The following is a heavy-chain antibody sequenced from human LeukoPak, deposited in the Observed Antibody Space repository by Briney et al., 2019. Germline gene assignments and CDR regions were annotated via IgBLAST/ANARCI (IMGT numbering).Heavy chain of an antibody. D-gene: IGHD3-22*01. CDR2: ISGSADNT. CDR1: GFTLSSYA. V-gene: IGHV3-23*01. CDR3: ARGRYYYDSSGQLFDY. J-gene: IGHJ4*02. Sequence: GGSLRLSCTASGFTLSSYAMSWVRQAPGEGLEWVSTISGSADNTNYAEAVKGRFTISRDNSKNTLYLQMNSLRAEDTAVYYCARGRYYYDSSGQLFDYWGQGTLVTVSS.